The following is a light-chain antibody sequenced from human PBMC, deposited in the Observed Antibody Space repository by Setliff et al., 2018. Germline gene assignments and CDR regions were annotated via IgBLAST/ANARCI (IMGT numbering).Light chain of an antibody. Sequence: QSVLTQPASVSGSPGQSITVSCTGTNNDVGGYNYVSWFQQYPDRAPRLVIYEVTNRPSGISNRFSGSKSGNSASLIISGLQAEDEADYYCSAYTSSSTYVFGTGTKVTVL. CDR1: NNDVGGYNY. J-gene: IGLJ1*01. CDR3: SAYTSSSTYV. V-gene: IGLV2-14*01. CDR2: EVT.